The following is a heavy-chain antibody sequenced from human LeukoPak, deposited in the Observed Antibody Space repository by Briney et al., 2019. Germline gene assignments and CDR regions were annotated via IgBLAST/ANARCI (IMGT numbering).Heavy chain of an antibody. V-gene: IGHV3-48*04. CDR3: ARVDDFWSGYYSDH. CDR2: IRSSGTTT. D-gene: IGHD3-3*01. Sequence: PGGSLRLSCAASGFTFSTYSMNWVRQAPGRGLEWLSYIRSSGTTTYYADSVKGRFTISRDNAKNSLYLQMNSLRADDTAVYFCARVDDFWSGYYSDHWGQGSLVTVSS. J-gene: IGHJ4*02. CDR1: GFTFSTYS.